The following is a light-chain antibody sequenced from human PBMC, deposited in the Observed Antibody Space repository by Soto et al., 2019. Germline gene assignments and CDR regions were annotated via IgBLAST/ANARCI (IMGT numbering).Light chain of an antibody. V-gene: IGLV2-11*01. CDR3: CSSAGGFTWV. Sequence: HSVLTQPRSVSGSPGQSVTISCIGTSSDVVSWYQQHPDKAPKLIIYYVTQRPSGVPDRFSASKSGNTASLTISGLQAEDEADYYCCSSAGGFTWVFGGGTKVTVL. CDR1: SSDVV. J-gene: IGLJ3*02. CDR2: YVT.